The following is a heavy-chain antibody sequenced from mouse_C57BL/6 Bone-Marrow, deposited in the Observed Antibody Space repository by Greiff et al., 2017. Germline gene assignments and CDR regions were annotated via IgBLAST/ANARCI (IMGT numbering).Heavy chain of an antibody. CDR1: EYEFPSHD. J-gene: IGHJ1*03. D-gene: IGHD2-1*01. CDR2: INSDGGST. CDR3: ARHPYGNLRDWYFDV. Sequence: EVKLMESGGGLVQPGESLKLSCESNEYEFPSHDMSWVRKTPEKRLELVAAINSDGGSTYYPDTMERRFIISRDNTKKTLYLQMSSLRSEDTALYYCARHPYGNLRDWYFDVWGTGTTVTVSS. V-gene: IGHV5-2*01.